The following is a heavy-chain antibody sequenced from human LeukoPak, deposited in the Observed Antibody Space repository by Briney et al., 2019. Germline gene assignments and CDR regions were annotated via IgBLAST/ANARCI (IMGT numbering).Heavy chain of an antibody. CDR3: ANTGYSSGWYPYGMDV. CDR2: ISSSGSTI. D-gene: IGHD6-19*01. J-gene: IGHJ6*02. Sequence: PGGSLRLSCAASGFTFSSYEMNWVRQAPGKGLEWVSYISSSGSTIYYADSVKGRFTISRDNAKNSLYLQMNSLRAEDTAVYYCANTGYSSGWYPYGMDVWGQGTTVTVSS. V-gene: IGHV3-48*03. CDR1: GFTFSSYE.